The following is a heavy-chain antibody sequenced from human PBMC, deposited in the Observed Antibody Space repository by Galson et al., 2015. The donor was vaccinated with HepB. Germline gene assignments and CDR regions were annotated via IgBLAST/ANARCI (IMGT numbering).Heavy chain of an antibody. CDR2: INAGNGNT. Sequence: SVKVSCKASGYTFTSYAMHWVRQAPGQRLEWMGWINAGNGNTKYSQKFQGSVTITRDTSASTAYMELSSLRSEDTAVYYCARGSPPGYYGSGSRDWFDPWGQGTLVTVSS. J-gene: IGHJ5*02. D-gene: IGHD3-10*01. CDR3: ARGSPPGYYGSGSRDWFDP. V-gene: IGHV1-3*01. CDR1: GYTFTSYA.